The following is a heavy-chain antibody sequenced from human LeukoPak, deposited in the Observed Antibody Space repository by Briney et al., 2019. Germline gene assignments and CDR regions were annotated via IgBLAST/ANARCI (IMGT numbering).Heavy chain of an antibody. Sequence: SETLSLTCTVSGGSISSSSYYWGWIRQPPGKGLEWIGSIYYSGSTYYNPSLKSRVTISVDTSKNQFSLKLSSVTAADTAVYHCARDWCSSTSCQNWFDPWGQGTLVTVSS. CDR2: IYYSGST. V-gene: IGHV4-39*07. D-gene: IGHD2-2*01. J-gene: IGHJ5*02. CDR3: ARDWCSSTSCQNWFDP. CDR1: GGSISSSSYY.